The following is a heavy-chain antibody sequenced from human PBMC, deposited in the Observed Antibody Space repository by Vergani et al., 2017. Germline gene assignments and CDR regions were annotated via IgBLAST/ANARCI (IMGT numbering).Heavy chain of an antibody. Sequence: QVHLVQSGAEVKKPGSSVKVPCKASGGTLSSYAISLVRQAPGQGLELMGGIIPIFGTANYAQKFQGRVTITADESTSTAYMELSSLRSEDTAVYYCAIGVGLLPLDYWGQGTLVTVSS. CDR2: IIPIFGTA. D-gene: IGHD1-26*01. V-gene: IGHV1-69*01. CDR1: GGTLSSYA. J-gene: IGHJ4*02. CDR3: AIGVGLLPLDY.